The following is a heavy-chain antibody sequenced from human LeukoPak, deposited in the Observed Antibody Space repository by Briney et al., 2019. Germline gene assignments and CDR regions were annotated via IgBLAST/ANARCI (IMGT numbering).Heavy chain of an antibody. D-gene: IGHD3-16*01. Sequence: GGSLRLSCAASGFTFSSYAMHWVRQAPGKGLEWVAVISYDGSNKYYADSVKGRFTMSRDNAKNSLYLQLNSLRAEDTAVYYCARLGEKADFDYWGQGTLATVSS. CDR1: GFTFSSYA. CDR2: ISYDGSNK. CDR3: ARLGEKADFDY. J-gene: IGHJ4*02. V-gene: IGHV3-30-3*01.